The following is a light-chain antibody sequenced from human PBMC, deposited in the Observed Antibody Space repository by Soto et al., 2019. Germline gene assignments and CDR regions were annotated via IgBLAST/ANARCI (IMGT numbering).Light chain of an antibody. V-gene: IGKV3-15*01. J-gene: IGKJ1*01. CDR3: QQYNSWPRT. Sequence: EIVMTQSPATLSVSPGERATLSCRASQSVNSNLAWYQQKPGQAPSLLIYGASSRATGIPARFSGSGSGTELTLTITSLQSEDCEVYYGQQYNSWPRTFGQGTKVDIK. CDR1: QSVNSN. CDR2: GAS.